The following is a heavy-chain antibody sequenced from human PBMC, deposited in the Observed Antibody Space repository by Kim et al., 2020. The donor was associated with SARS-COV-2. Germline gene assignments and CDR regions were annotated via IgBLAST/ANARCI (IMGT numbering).Heavy chain of an antibody. CDR2: V. Sequence: VYYADSVKGRFSISKDNAKNSLYLQMGSRRAEDTSVYCCARDLGGPDYWGLGTLVIVSS. J-gene: IGHJ4*02. D-gene: IGHD3-16*01. V-gene: IGHV3-48*03. CDR3: ARDLGGPDY.